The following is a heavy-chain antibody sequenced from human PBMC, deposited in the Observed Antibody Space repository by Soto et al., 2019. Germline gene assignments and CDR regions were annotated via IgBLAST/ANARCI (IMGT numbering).Heavy chain of an antibody. CDR3: ARDAYYDYIWGSYLPITTGYWYFDL. Sequence: QVQLQQWGAGLLKPSETLSLTCAVYGGSFSGYYWSWIRQPPGKGLEWIGEINHSGSTNYNPSLKRRVTISVDTSKNQFSLKLSSVTAADTAVYYCARDAYYDYIWGSYLPITTGYWYFDLWGRGTLVTVSS. CDR1: GGSFSGYY. CDR2: INHSGST. J-gene: IGHJ2*01. D-gene: IGHD3-16*02. V-gene: IGHV4-34*01.